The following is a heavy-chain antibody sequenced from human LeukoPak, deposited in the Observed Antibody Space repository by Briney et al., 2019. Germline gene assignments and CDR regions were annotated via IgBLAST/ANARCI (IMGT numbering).Heavy chain of an antibody. Sequence: GGSLRLSCAASGFTFSSYEMNWVRQAPGKGRGWVSYISSSGSTIYYADSVKGRFTISRDNAKNSLYLQMNSLRAEDTAVYHCARDHTVTIGYWGQGTLVTVSS. CDR1: GFTFSSYE. J-gene: IGHJ4*02. CDR2: ISSSGSTI. V-gene: IGHV3-48*03. CDR3: ARDHTVTIGY. D-gene: IGHD4-17*01.